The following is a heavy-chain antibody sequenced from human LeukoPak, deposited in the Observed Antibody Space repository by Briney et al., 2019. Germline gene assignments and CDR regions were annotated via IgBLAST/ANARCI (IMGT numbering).Heavy chain of an antibody. V-gene: IGHV4-34*01. CDR1: GGSFSGYY. CDR2: INHSGST. D-gene: IGHD3-22*01. Sequence: PSETLSLTCAVSGGSFSGYYWSWIRQPPGKGLEWIGEINHSGSTNYNPSLKSRVTISVDTSKNQFSLKLSSVTAADTAVYYCARVPITMIVVVSYYFDYWGQGTLVTVSS. J-gene: IGHJ4*02. CDR3: ARVPITMIVVVSYYFDY.